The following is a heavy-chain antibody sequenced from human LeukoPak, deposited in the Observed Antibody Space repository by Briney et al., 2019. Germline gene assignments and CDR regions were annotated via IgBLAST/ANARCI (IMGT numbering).Heavy chain of an antibody. V-gene: IGHV4-4*07. J-gene: IGHJ2*01. CDR2: IYTSGST. D-gene: IGHD4-17*01. Sequence: SETLSLTCSVSGGSISSYYWSWIRQPAGKGPEWIGRIYTSGSTNYNPSLKSRVTISVDTSKNQFSLKLSSVTAADTAVYYCARGGLRLGRGFDLWGRGTLVTVSS. CDR1: GGSISSYY. CDR3: ARGGLRLGRGFDL.